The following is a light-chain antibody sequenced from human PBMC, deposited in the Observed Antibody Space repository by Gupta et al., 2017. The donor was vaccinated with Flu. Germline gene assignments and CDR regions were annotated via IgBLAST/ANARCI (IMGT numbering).Light chain of an antibody. CDR3: QQYNNWPRT. CDR2: GAS. CDR1: QSISNN. Sequence: PASLSGSPGERATLPCRATQSISNNLAWYQQKPGQAPRLLIYGASTRATGIPARFSGSGSGTEFALTISSLQSADFAVYYCQQYNNWPRTFGQGTKVEIK. J-gene: IGKJ1*01. V-gene: IGKV3-15*01.